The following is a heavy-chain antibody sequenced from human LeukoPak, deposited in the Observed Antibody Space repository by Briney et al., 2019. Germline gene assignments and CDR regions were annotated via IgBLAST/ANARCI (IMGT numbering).Heavy chain of an antibody. CDR2: INHSGST. D-gene: IGHD6-13*01. Sequence: PSETLSLTCAVYGGSFSGYYWSWIRQPPGKGLEWIGEINHSGSTNYNPSLKSRVTISVDTSKNQFSLKLSSVTAADTAVYYCARGGGAAAGLRIDYWGQGTLDTVSS. J-gene: IGHJ4*02. V-gene: IGHV4-34*01. CDR1: GGSFSGYY. CDR3: ARGGGAAAGLRIDY.